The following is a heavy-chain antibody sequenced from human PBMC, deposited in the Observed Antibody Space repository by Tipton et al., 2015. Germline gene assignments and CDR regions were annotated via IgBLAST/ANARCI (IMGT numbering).Heavy chain of an antibody. Sequence: TLSLTCTVSGGSISVSSVYWGWIRQSPGKGLEWIGSYYYTGATYYNPSLKSRVNISADRSKDHFSLRLTSVAAADTAVYYCASLGRWLEVDFWGQGTLVTSSS. D-gene: IGHD5-24*01. CDR3: ASLGRWLEVDF. J-gene: IGHJ4*02. V-gene: IGHV4-39*02. CDR1: GGSISVSSVY. CDR2: YYYTGAT.